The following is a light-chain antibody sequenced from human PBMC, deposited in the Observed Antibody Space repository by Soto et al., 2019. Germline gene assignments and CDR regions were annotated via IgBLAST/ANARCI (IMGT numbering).Light chain of an antibody. CDR2: KAS. J-gene: IGKJ4*01. CDR3: PEQNRYSRLLT. CDR1: QSISSW. V-gene: IGKV1-5*03. Sequence: DIQMTQSPSTLSASVGDRVTITCRASQSISSWLAWYQHKPWKAPKLLIYKASILESGVPSRISGSGSGAEFTLTIRSLQPDDFAPLPCPEQNRYSRLLTFGGGTKVEIK.